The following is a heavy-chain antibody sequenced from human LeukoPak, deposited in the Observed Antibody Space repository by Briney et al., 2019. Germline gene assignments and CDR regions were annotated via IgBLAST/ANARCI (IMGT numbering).Heavy chain of an antibody. D-gene: IGHD6-13*01. V-gene: IGHV1-69*04. J-gene: IGHJ4*02. CDR3: ARTSAYSSSWYYY. CDR2: IIPILGIA. Sequence: ASVKVSCKASGGTFSSYAISWVRQAPGQGLEWMGRIIPILGIANYAQKFQGRVTITADKSTSTAYMGLSSLRSEDTAVYYCARTSAYSSSWYYYWGQGTLVTVSS. CDR1: GGTFSSYA.